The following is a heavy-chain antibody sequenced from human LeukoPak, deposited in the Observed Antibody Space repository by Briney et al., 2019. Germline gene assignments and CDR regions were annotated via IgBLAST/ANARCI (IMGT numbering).Heavy chain of an antibody. J-gene: IGHJ4*02. D-gene: IGHD3-10*01. CDR1: GFTVSSNY. Sequence: PGGSLRLSCAASGFTVSSNYMSWVRQAPGKGLEWVSVIYSGGSTYYADSVKGRFTISRDNSKNTLYLQMNSLRAEDTAVYYCARGPPSMVRGATDYWGQGTLVTVSS. V-gene: IGHV3-53*01. CDR3: ARGPPSMVRGATDY. CDR2: IYSGGST.